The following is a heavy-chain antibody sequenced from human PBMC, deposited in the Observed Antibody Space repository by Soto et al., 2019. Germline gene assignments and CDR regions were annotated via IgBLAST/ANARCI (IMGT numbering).Heavy chain of an antibody. CDR3: ARDPYSSSSGAAFDI. J-gene: IGHJ3*02. Sequence: SETLSLTCTVSGGSISSGGYYWSWIRQHPGKGLEWIGHIYYSGSTYYDPSLKSRVTISVDTSKNQFSLKLSSVTAADTAVYYCARDPYSSSSGAAFDIWGQGTMVTVSS. CDR2: IYYSGST. V-gene: IGHV4-31*03. CDR1: GGSISSGGYY. D-gene: IGHD6-6*01.